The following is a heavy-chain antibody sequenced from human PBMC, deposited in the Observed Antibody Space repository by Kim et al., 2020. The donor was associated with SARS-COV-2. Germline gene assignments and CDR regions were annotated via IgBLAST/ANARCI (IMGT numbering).Heavy chain of an antibody. CDR2: IIPIFGTA. CDR1: GGTFSSYA. CDR3: AIRADYDILTGYYGPFGY. J-gene: IGHJ4*02. D-gene: IGHD3-9*01. Sequence: SVKVSCKASGGTFSSYAISWVRQAPGQGLEWMGGIIPIFGTANYAQKFQGRVTITADESTSTAYMELSSLRSEDTAVYYCAIRADYDILTGYYGPFGYWGQGTLVTVSS. V-gene: IGHV1-69*13.